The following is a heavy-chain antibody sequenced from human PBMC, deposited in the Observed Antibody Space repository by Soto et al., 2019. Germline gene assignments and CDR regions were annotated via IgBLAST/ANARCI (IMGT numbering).Heavy chain of an antibody. D-gene: IGHD3-3*02. J-gene: IGHJ4*02. CDR2: IYSGGST. CDR1: GFTVSSNY. CDR3: ARAPGHFWSGYSYFDY. V-gene: IGHV3-66*01. Sequence: GGSLRLSCAASGFTVSSNYMSWVRQAPGKGLEWVSVIYSGGSTYYADSVKGRFTISRDNSKNTLYLQMNSLRAEDTAVYYCARAPGHFWSGYSYFDYWGQGTLVTVSS.